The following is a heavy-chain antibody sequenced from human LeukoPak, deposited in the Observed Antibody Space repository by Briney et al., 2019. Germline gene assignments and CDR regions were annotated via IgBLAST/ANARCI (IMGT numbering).Heavy chain of an antibody. V-gene: IGHV1-18*01. CDR1: GYTFTSYG. D-gene: IGHD3-22*01. CDR3: ARDLIASSGYDFGGDY. J-gene: IGHJ4*02. CDR2: ISAYNGNT. Sequence: ASVKVSCKASGYTFTSYGISWVRQAPGQGLEGMGWISAYNGNTNYAQKLQGRVTMTTDTSTSTAYMELRSLRSDDTAVYYCARDLIASSGYDFGGDYWGQGTLVTVSS.